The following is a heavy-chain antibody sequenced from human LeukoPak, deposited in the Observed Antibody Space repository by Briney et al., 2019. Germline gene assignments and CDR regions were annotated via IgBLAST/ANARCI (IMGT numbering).Heavy chain of an antibody. CDR3: ARVEWGSVAALDDWYFDL. CDR2: IYYSGST. CDR1: GGSISSYY. J-gene: IGHJ2*01. Sequence: PSETLSLTCTVSGGSISSYYWSWIRQPPGKGLEWIGYIYYSGSTNYNPSLKSRVTISVDTSKNQFSLKLSSVTAADTAVYYCARVEWGSVAALDDWYFDLWGRGTLVAVSS. V-gene: IGHV4-59*08. D-gene: IGHD6-6*01.